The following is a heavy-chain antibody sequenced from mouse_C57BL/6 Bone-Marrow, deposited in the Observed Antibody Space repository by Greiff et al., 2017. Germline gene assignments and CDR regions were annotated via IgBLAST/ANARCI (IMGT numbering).Heavy chain of an antibody. Sequence: EVMLVESGGDLVKPGGSLKLSCAASGFTFSSYGMPWVRQTPDKRLEWVATISSGGSYTYYPDSVKGRFTISRDNAKNTLYLQMSSLKSEDTAMYYCARRPFAYWGQGTLVTVSA. J-gene: IGHJ3*01. CDR2: ISSGGSYT. V-gene: IGHV5-6*02. CDR3: ARRPFAY. CDR1: GFTFSSYG.